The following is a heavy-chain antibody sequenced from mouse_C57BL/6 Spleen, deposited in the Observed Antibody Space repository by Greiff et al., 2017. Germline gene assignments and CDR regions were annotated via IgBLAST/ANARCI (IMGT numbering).Heavy chain of an antibody. D-gene: IGHD2-4*01. CDR1: GFSLTSYG. V-gene: IGHV2-3*01. CDR2: IWGDGST. Sequence: VQLVESGPGLVAPSQSLSITCTVSGFSLTSYGVSWVRQPPGKGLEWLGVIWGDGSTNYHSALISRLSISKDNSKSQAFLTLNSLQTDDTATYYCAKRGLRRDYYAMDYWGQGTSVTVSS. J-gene: IGHJ4*01. CDR3: AKRGLRRDYYAMDY.